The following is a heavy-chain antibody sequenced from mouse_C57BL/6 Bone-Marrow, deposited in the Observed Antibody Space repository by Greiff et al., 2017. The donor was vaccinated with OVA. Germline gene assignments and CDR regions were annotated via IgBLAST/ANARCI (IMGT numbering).Heavy chain of an antibody. CDR2: IDPSASYT. Sequence: QVQLKQPGAELVKPGASVKLSCKASGYTFTSYWMQWVKQRPGQGLEWIGEIDPSASYTNYNQKFKGKATLTVDTSSSTAYMQLSSLTSEDSAVYYCARGLLDWGQGTTLTVSS. J-gene: IGHJ2*01. D-gene: IGHD2-10*01. CDR3: ARGLLD. CDR1: GYTFTSYW. V-gene: IGHV1-50*01.